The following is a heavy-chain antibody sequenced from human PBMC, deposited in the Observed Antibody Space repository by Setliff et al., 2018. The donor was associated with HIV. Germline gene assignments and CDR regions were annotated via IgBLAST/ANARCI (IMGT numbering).Heavy chain of an antibody. V-gene: IGHV4-38-2*01. CDR1: GYSISSGYY. Sequence: SETLSLTCVVSGYSISSGYYWSWIRQSPGKGLEWIGEINDSGGTTYNPSLKSRVTISVDTSKNQFSLKLISVTAADTAVYYCASTGYSSGWSFDYWGQGTLVTVSS. CDR3: ASTGYSSGWSFDY. J-gene: IGHJ4*02. CDR2: INDSGGT. D-gene: IGHD6-19*01.